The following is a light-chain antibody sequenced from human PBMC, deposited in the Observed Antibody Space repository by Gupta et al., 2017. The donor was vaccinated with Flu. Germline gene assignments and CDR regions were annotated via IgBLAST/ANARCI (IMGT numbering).Light chain of an antibody. J-gene: IGKJ1*01. V-gene: IGKV1-5*03. Sequence: DIKMTQSPSTLSVSVGDRVTITCRASQSISSWLAWYQQKPGKAPKLLIYKASSLESGVPSRFSGSGSGTEFTLTISSLQPDDFATYYCQQYNSYSGTFGQGTKVEIK. CDR3: QQYNSYSGT. CDR2: KAS. CDR1: QSISSW.